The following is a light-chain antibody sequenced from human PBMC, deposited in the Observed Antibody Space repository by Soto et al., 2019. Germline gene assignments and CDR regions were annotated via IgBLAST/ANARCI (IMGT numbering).Light chain of an antibody. CDR2: GAS. Sequence: ENVLTQSPGTLSLSPGERATLSCRASQTVSSTYLVWYQQKPGQAPRLLIYGASSRATGIPDRFSGTVSGTDFTLTISRLEPEDFAVYYCQQYGSSPITFGQGTRLEI. V-gene: IGKV3-20*01. CDR3: QQYGSSPIT. CDR1: QTVSSTY. J-gene: IGKJ5*01.